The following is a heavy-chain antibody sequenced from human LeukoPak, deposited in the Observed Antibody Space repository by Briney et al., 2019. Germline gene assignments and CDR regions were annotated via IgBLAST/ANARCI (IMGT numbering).Heavy chain of an antibody. CDR1: GFSLSTRGMR. J-gene: IGHJ4*02. Sequence: SGPALVKPTQTLTLTCTFSGFSLSTRGMRVSWIRQPPGKALEWLARIDWDDDKFYRTFLKTRLTISKDTSKNQVVLTMTNMDPVDTATYYCARELYESGRPFVYWGQGTLVTVSS. D-gene: IGHD3-10*01. CDR2: IDWDDDK. CDR3: ARELYESGRPFVY. V-gene: IGHV2-70*04.